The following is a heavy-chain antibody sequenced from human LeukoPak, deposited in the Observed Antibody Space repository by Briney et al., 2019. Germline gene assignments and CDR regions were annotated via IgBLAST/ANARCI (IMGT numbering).Heavy chain of an antibody. D-gene: IGHD6-13*01. CDR3: ARGVRIADY. CDR1: GGSFSSYY. V-gene: IGHV4-34*01. CDR2: INHSGST. J-gene: IGHJ4*02. Sequence: SETLSLTCAVYGGSFSSYYWSWIRQSPGRGLEWIGEINHSGSTYYNPSLKSRVTISEDTSKNQFPLKLSSVTAADAAVYYCARGVRIADYWGQGTLVTVSS.